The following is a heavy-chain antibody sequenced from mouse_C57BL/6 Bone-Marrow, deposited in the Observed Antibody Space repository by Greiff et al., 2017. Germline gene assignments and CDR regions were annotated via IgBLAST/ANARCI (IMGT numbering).Heavy chain of an antibody. V-gene: IGHV1-26*01. J-gene: IGHJ4*01. D-gene: IGHD1-1*01. Sequence: EVQLQQSGPELVKPGASVKISCKASGYTFTDYYMNWVKQSHGKSLEWIGDINPNNGGTSYNQKFKGKATLTVDKSSSTAYMELRSLTSEDSAVYYCYYGSSPYYAMDYWGQGTSVTVSS. CDR2: INPNNGGT. CDR3: YYGSSPYYAMDY. CDR1: GYTFTDYY.